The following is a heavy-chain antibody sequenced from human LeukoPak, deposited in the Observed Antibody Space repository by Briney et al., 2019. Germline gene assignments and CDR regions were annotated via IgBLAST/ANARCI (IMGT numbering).Heavy chain of an antibody. CDR1: GFTFDDYV. CDR2: ISGDGDYT. D-gene: IGHD4-17*01. CDR3: AKGQGSRTGTFDY. J-gene: IGHJ4*02. Sequence: PGGSLRLSCAASGFTFDDYVMHWVRQAPGRGLEWLSLISGDGDYTYYPDSVKGRFTISRDNYKNSLYLQMNSLRTEDTALYYCAKGQGSRTGTFDYSGQGTLVTVSS. V-gene: IGHV3-43*02.